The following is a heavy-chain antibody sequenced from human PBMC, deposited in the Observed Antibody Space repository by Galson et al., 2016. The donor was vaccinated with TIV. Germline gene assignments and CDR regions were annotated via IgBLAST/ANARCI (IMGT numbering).Heavy chain of an antibody. CDR3: AREIPGGNTDLDC. CDR2: IKDDGSDN. CDR1: GFAFSNYW. J-gene: IGHJ4*02. Sequence: SLRLSCAASGFAFSNYWMSWVRQVPGKGLEWVANIKDDGSDNNYVDSVWGRFTISRDNAKNSLFLQINSLRVEDTAVDYCAREIPGGNTDLDCWGQGTLVTVSS. D-gene: IGHD3/OR15-3a*01. V-gene: IGHV3-7*01.